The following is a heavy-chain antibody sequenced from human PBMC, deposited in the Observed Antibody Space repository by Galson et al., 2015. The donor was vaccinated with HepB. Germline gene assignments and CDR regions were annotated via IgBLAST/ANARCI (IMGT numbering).Heavy chain of an antibody. Sequence: SLRLSCAASGLIFSNSDMHWVRQAPGKGLEWVALIASGDGRNTNYADSVRGRFTISRDNSKHKLFLQMNSLRAEDTAVYYCAREGCSSGLVGIFDCWGQGTLVTVSS. J-gene: IGHJ4*02. CDR2: IASGDGRNT. D-gene: IGHD3-22*01. V-gene: IGHV3-30*04. CDR1: GLIFSNSD. CDR3: AREGCSSGLVGIFDC.